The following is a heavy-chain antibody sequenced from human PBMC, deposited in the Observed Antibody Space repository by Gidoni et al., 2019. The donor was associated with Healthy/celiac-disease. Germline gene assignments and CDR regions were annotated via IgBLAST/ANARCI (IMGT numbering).Heavy chain of an antibody. CDR3: ASPLKDSSSWNRRENYYYMDV. D-gene: IGHD6-13*01. Sequence: QVQLVQSGAEVKKPGSSVKVSWKASGGTFSSYAISWVRQAPGQGLEWMGGIIPIFGTANYAQKFQGRVTITADESTSTAYMELSSLRSEDTAVYYCASPLKDSSSWNRRENYYYMDVWGKGTTVTVSS. V-gene: IGHV1-69*01. CDR2: IIPIFGTA. CDR1: GGTFSSYA. J-gene: IGHJ6*03.